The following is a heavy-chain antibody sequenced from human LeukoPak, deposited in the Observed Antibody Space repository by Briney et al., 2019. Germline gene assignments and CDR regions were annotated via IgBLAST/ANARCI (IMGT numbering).Heavy chain of an antibody. J-gene: IGHJ5*02. V-gene: IGHV4-38-2*02. CDR1: GYSISSAYY. CDR2: IYHSGST. CDR3: ARTIAVAGNWFDP. Sequence: WETLSLTCTVSGYSISSAYYWGWIRQPPGKGLEWIGSIYHSGSTYYNPSLKSRVTISVDTSKNQFSLKLTSVTATDTAVYYCARTIAVAGNWFDPWGQGTLVTVSS. D-gene: IGHD6-19*01.